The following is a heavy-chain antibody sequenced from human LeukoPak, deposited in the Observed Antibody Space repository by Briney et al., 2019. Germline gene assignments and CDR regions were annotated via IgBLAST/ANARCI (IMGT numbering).Heavy chain of an antibody. Sequence: SETLSLTCTVSSDSFGSGGYSWTWNRQPPGKGLEWIGYIYQSGTAHYNPSLKSRVTISVDRSKKQISLNLRSVTAADTAVYYCARGGVFGGLVIVDAFDLWGQGTMVTVSS. D-gene: IGHD3-16*02. CDR1: SDSFGSGGYS. V-gene: IGHV4-30-2*01. CDR3: ARGGVFGGLVIVDAFDL. J-gene: IGHJ3*01. CDR2: IYQSGTA.